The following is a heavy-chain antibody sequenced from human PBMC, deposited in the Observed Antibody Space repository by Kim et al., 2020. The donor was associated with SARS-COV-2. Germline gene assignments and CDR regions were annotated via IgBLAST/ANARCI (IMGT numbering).Heavy chain of an antibody. D-gene: IGHD3-10*01. Sequence: SETLSLTCTVSGGSISSYYWSWIRQPPGKGLEWIGYTYYSGSTNYNPSLRSQVTISVDTSKNQFSLKLTSVTAADTAVYYCARDLTYGSGSYRYYYGLDVWGQGTTVTVSS. CDR3: ARDLTYGSGSYRYYYGLDV. V-gene: IGHV4-59*01. CDR1: GGSISSYY. CDR2: TYYSGST. J-gene: IGHJ6*02.